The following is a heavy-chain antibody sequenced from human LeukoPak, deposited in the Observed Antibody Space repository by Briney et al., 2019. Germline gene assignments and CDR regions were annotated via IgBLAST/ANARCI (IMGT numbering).Heavy chain of an antibody. V-gene: IGHV3-53*01. CDR1: GFTVSNSF. Sequence: GGSLRLSCAASGFTVSNSFMSWVRQAPGKGLEWVSLIYSGGVTYYAASVKGRFTISRDNSKNTLYLQMNSLRAEDTAVYYCARVGSGIAATDRKFDPWGQGTPVTVSS. CDR2: IYSGGVT. CDR3: ARVGSGIAATDRKFDP. J-gene: IGHJ5*02. D-gene: IGHD6-13*01.